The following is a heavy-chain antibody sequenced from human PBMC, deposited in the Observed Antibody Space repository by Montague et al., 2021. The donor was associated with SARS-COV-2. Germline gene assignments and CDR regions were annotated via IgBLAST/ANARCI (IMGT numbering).Heavy chain of an antibody. CDR2: ISSSGSTI. D-gene: IGHD3-22*01. V-gene: IGHV3-48*03. CDR1: GFTFSSYE. CDR3: ARVLVVTYYGMDV. J-gene: IGHJ6*02. Sequence: SLRLSCAASGFTFSSYEMNCVRQAPGKGLEWVSYISSSGSTIYYADSVKGRFTISRDNAKNSLYLQMNSLRAEDTAVYYYARVLVVTYYGMDVWGQGTTVTVSS.